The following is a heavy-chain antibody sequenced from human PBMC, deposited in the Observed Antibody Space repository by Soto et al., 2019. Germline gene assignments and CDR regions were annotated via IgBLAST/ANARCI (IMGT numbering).Heavy chain of an antibody. CDR2: ISSSSSYI. J-gene: IGHJ4*02. D-gene: IGHD5-12*01. CDR1: GFTFSSYS. Sequence: SLRLSCAASGFTFSSYSMNWVRQAPGKGLEWVSSISSSSSYIYYADSLKGRFTISRDNAKNSLYLQMNSLRAEDTAVYYCARGGYPSIDYWGQGTLVTVSS. V-gene: IGHV3-21*01. CDR3: ARGGYPSIDY.